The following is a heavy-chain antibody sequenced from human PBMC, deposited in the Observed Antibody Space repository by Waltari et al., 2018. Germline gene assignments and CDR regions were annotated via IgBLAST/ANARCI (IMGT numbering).Heavy chain of an antibody. J-gene: IGHJ5*02. CDR2: IYYSGST. D-gene: IGHD1-26*01. CDR1: GGSISSGGYY. V-gene: IGHV4-31*01. Sequence: QVQLQESGPRLVKPSQTLSLTCTVSGGSISSGGYYWSWIRQHPGKGLEWIGYIYYSGSTYYNPSLESLVSISLDTSKNQFSLKLSSVTDADTAVYYCARRGVGWFDTWGQGTLVTVSS. CDR3: ARRGVGWFDT.